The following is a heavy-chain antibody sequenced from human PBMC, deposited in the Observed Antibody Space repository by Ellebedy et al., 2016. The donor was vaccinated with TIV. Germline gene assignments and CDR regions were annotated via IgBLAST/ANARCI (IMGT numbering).Heavy chain of an antibody. J-gene: IGHJ6*02. Sequence: ASVKVSXXVSGYTISELSMHWVRQAPGKGLEWMGGFDPEDGKTIYAQNFQGRVTVTEDTSSETVDMELSSLRSEDTAVYYCATRVAGRPDYYGMDVWGQGTTVTVSS. V-gene: IGHV1-24*01. CDR2: FDPEDGKT. CDR3: ATRVAGRPDYYGMDV. D-gene: IGHD6-6*01. CDR1: GYTISELS.